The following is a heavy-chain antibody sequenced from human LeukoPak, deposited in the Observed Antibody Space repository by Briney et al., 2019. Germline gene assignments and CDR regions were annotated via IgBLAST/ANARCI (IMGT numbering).Heavy chain of an antibody. J-gene: IGHJ6*01. Sequence: GRSLRLSCAASGFSFSNYAMHWVRQAPGKGMEWVAFISYDGANNYYVDSVKGRFTISRDYSKNTLYLQMNSLRAEDTAVYYCARDDYGMDVWGQGTTVTVSS. CDR3: ARDDYGMDV. CDR2: ISYDGANN. V-gene: IGHV3-30-3*01. CDR1: GFSFSNYA.